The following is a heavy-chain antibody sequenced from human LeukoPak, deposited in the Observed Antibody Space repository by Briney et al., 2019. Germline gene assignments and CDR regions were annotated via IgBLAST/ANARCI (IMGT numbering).Heavy chain of an antibody. D-gene: IGHD4/OR15-4a*01. CDR2: ISSSSDYI. J-gene: IGHJ5*02. Sequence: GGSLRLSCAASGFTFSSSTMNWVRRAPGKGLEWVSPISSSSDYIYYADSVKGRFTISRDNAKNSLYLQMNSLRAEDTAVYYCVRIPNSANFPNWFDPWGQGTLVIVSS. CDR3: VRIPNSANFPNWFDP. CDR1: GFTFSSST. V-gene: IGHV3-21*01.